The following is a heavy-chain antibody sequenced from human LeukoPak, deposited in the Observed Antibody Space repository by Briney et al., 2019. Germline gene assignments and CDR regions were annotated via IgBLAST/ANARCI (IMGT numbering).Heavy chain of an antibody. V-gene: IGHV3-23*01. D-gene: IGHD6-19*01. Sequence: GGSLRLSCVASGFTFSSYAMSWVRQAPGKGLEWVSSISPSGVSTLYADSVKGRFTISRDNSENTLYLQMSSLTDEDTAVYFCAKRGDRSGWSYYFDYWGQGTLVTVSS. CDR3: AKRGDRSGWSYYFDY. CDR2: ISPSGVST. CDR1: GFTFSSYA. J-gene: IGHJ4*02.